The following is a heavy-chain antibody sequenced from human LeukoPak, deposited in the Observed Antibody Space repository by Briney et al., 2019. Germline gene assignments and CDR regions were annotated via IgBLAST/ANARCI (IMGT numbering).Heavy chain of an antibody. Sequence: KSSETLSLTCTVSGGSISSYYWSWIRQPPGKGLEWIGYIYYSGSTNYNPSLKSRVTISVDTSKNQFSLKLSSVTAADTAVYYCARGGSWETDDFDYWGQGTLVTVSS. CDR1: GGSISSYY. V-gene: IGHV4-59*01. D-gene: IGHD6-13*01. CDR2: IYYSGST. CDR3: ARGGSWETDDFDY. J-gene: IGHJ4*02.